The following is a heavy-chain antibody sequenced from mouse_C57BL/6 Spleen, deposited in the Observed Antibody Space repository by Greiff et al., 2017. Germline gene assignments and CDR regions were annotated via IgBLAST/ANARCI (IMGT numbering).Heavy chain of an antibody. CDR3: ARSGTPVGHFDY. D-gene: IGHD1-1*01. V-gene: IGHV1-82*01. J-gene: IGHJ2*01. Sequence: VQLQQSGPELVKPGASVKISCKASGYAFSSSWMNWVKQRPGQGLEWIGRIYPGDGDTNYNGKFKGKATLTADKSSSTAYMQLSSLTSEDSAVYFCARSGTPVGHFDYWGQGTTLTVSS. CDR2: IYPGDGDT. CDR1: GYAFSSSW.